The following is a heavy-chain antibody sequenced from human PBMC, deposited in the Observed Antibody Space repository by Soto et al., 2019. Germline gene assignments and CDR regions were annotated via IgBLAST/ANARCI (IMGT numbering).Heavy chain of an antibody. CDR1: GYTFTSYG. D-gene: IGHD5-12*01. CDR3: AREKYGTDIVATNNYYYGMDV. CDR2: ISAYNGNT. J-gene: IGHJ6*02. V-gene: IGHV1-18*01. Sequence: SVKVSCKASGYTFTSYGISWVRQAPVQGLEWMGWISAYNGNTNCAQKLQGRVTMTTDTSTSTAYMELRSLRSDDTAVYYCAREKYGTDIVATNNYYYGMDVWGQGTTVTVSS.